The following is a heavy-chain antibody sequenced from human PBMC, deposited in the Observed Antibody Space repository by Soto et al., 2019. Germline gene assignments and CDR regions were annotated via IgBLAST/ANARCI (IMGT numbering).Heavy chain of an antibody. CDR1: GYTFTGYY. V-gene: IGHV1-2*04. CDR3: VRVPSRIVGATTSYYFDY. Sequence: ASVKVSCKASGYTFTGYYMHWVRQAPGQGLEWMGWINPNSGGTNYAQKFQGWVTMTRDTSISTAYMELSRLRSDDTAVYYCVRVPSRIVGATTSYYFDYWGQGTLVTVSS. D-gene: IGHD1-26*01. CDR2: INPNSGGT. J-gene: IGHJ4*02.